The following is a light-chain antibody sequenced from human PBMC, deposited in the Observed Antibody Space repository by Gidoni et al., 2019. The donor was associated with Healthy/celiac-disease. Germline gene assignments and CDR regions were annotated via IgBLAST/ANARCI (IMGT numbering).Light chain of an antibody. CDR3: QQSYSTPFT. Sequence: DIQMTQSPSSLSASVGDRATITCRASQSISSYLNWYQQKPGKAPKLLIYAASSLQSGVPSMCSGSGSGTDFTLTISSLQPEDFATYYCQQSYSTPFTFGPGTKVDIK. V-gene: IGKV1-39*01. CDR1: QSISSY. J-gene: IGKJ3*01. CDR2: AAS.